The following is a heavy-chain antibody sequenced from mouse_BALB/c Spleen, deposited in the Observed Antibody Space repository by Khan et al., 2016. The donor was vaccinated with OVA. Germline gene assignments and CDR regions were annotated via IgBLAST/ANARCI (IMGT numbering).Heavy chain of an antibody. J-gene: IGHJ4*01. CDR2: IWGGGGT. Sequence: QLQQSGPGPVAPPQSLSITCTVSGFSLSRYNIHWIRQPPGKGLEWLGMIWGGGGTDYNSTLKSRLSISKDNSKSQVFLKMNSLQTDDTAMYYCARAYYRYDGYYAMDYWGQGTSVTVSS. CDR3: ARAYYRYDGYYAMDY. D-gene: IGHD2-14*01. V-gene: IGHV2-6-4*01. CDR1: GFSLSRYN.